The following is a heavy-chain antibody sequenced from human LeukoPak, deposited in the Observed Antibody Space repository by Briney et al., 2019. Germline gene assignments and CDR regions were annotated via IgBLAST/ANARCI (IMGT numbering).Heavy chain of an antibody. CDR2: IYPGDSDT. D-gene: IGHD2-2*02. V-gene: IGHV5-51*01. Sequence: GESLKISCKGSGYSFTSYWIGWVRQMPGKGLEWMGIIYPGDSDTRYSPSFQGQVTISADKSISTAYLQWSSLKASDTAMYYCARGPLGYCSSTSCYSFGYWGQGTLVTVSS. CDR1: GYSFTSYW. CDR3: ARGPLGYCSSTSCYSFGY. J-gene: IGHJ4*02.